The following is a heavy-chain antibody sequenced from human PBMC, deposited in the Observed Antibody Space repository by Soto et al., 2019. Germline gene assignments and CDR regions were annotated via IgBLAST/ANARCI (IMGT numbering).Heavy chain of an antibody. D-gene: IGHD1-7*01. CDR2: ISGSGGST. CDR3: AKDSVDREYNWNYGGQFDY. J-gene: IGHJ4*02. CDR1: GFTFSSYA. V-gene: IGHV3-23*01. Sequence: GGSLRLSCAASGFTFSSYAMSWVRQAPGKGLEWVSAISGSGGSTYYADSVKGRFTISRDNSKNTLYLQMNSLRAEDTAVYYCAKDSVDREYNWNYGGQFDYWGQGTLVTVSS.